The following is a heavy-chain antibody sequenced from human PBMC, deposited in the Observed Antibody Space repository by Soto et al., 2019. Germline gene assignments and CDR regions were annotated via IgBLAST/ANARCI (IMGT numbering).Heavy chain of an antibody. V-gene: IGHV1-18*01. D-gene: IGHD3-22*01. Sequence: SVKVSCKASGYTFTSYGISWVRQAPGQGLEWMGWISAYNGNTNYAQKLQGRVTMTTDTSTSTAYMELRSLRSDDTAVYYCARRGGHYDSSGYYNNWFDPWGQGTLVTSPQ. CDR2: ISAYNGNT. CDR3: ARRGGHYDSSGYYNNWFDP. J-gene: IGHJ5*02. CDR1: GYTFTSYG.